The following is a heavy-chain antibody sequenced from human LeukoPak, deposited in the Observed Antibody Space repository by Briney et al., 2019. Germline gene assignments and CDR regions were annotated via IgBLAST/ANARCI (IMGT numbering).Heavy chain of an antibody. Sequence: SETLSLTRTVSGGSISSSSSYWGWIRQPPGKGLEWIGSVYYSGNTYYNPSLKSRVTVSVDTSKNQFSLKLSSVTAADTAVYYCARHLPGWYYFDYWGQGTRVTVSS. J-gene: IGHJ4*02. CDR2: VYYSGNT. CDR3: ARHLPGWYYFDY. CDR1: GGSISSSSSY. V-gene: IGHV4-39*01. D-gene: IGHD6-19*01.